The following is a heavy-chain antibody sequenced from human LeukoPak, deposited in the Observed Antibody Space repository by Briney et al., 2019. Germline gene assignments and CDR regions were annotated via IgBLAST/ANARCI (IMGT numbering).Heavy chain of an antibody. CDR1: GGSISSSSYY. J-gene: IGHJ3*02. V-gene: IGHV4-39*07. D-gene: IGHD3-3*01. CDR3: ARDVSISQLRFLEWSQTDDAFDI. Sequence: PSETLSLTCTVSGGSISSSSYYWGWIRQPPGKGLEWIGSIYYSGSAYYNPSLKSRVTISVDTSKNQFSLKLSSVTAADTAAYYCARDVSISQLRFLEWSQTDDAFDIWGQGTMVTVSS. CDR2: IYYSGSA.